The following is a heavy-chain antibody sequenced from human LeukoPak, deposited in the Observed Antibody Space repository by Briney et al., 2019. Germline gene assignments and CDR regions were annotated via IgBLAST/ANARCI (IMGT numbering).Heavy chain of an antibody. CDR2: ISYDGSKV. V-gene: IGHV3-30*03. Sequence: GGSLRLSCAASGYTFINYGMHWVRQAPGKGLEWVAVISYDGSKVFYGDFVKGRFTISRDHSKNTLYLQMNSLRAEDTAVYYCVGSGWYGYFDYWGQGTLVTDSS. J-gene: IGHJ4*02. CDR3: VGSGWYGYFDY. D-gene: IGHD6-19*01. CDR1: GYTFINYG.